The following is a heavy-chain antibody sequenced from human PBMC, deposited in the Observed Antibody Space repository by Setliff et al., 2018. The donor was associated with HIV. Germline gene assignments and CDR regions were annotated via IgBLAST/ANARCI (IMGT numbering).Heavy chain of an antibody. CDR1: GGSISSYY. CDR2: SYYSGST. CDR3: ARRGNYYASAFDY. Sequence: SETLSLTCTVSGGSISSYYWSWIRQPPGKGLEWIGYSYYSGSTNYNPSLKSRVTISVDTSKNQFSLKLSSVTAADTAVYYCARRGNYYASAFDYWGQGTLVTVSS. D-gene: IGHD3-10*01. J-gene: IGHJ4*02. V-gene: IGHV4-59*01.